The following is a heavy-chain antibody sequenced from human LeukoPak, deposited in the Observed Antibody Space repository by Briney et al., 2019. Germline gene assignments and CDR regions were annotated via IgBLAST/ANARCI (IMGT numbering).Heavy chain of an antibody. Sequence: GGSLRLSCAASGINFSDYYMSWIRQAPGKGLEWVSYISSSGSTIYYADSVKGRFTISRDNAKNSLYLQMNSLRAEDTAVYYCAREGVLLWFGELQGGYYFDYWGQGTLVTVSS. CDR1: GINFSDYY. J-gene: IGHJ4*02. D-gene: IGHD3-10*01. CDR3: AREGVLLWFGELQGGYYFDY. CDR2: ISSSGSTI. V-gene: IGHV3-11*01.